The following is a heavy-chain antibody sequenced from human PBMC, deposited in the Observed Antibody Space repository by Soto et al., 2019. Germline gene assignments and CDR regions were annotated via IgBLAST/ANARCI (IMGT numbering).Heavy chain of an antibody. CDR2: ISYDGINK. D-gene: IGHD1-7*01. CDR3: AKDRGGNGNYVDYYYGMDV. V-gene: IGHV3-30*18. J-gene: IGHJ6*02. CDR1: GFPFCSYG. Sequence: GGSVRLSCAASGFPFCSYGMHWFRQSTGKGLEWVAVISYDGINKYYADSVKGRSTTPRKNSKNPLYLKMTGLRVEDTAVYYCAKDRGGNGNYVDYYYGMDVWGQGTRFPVSS.